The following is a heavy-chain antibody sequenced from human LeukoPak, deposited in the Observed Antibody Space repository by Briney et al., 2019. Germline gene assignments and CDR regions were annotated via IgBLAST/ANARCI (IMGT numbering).Heavy chain of an antibody. V-gene: IGHV4-59*08. Sequence: SETLSLTCTVSGGSISSYYWSWIRQPPGKGLEWIGYIYYSGSTNYNPSLKSRVTISVDTSKNQFSLKLSSVTAADTAVYYCARLGTSGGPDTAMVRGWFDPWGQGTLVTVSS. CDR2: IYYSGST. D-gene: IGHD5-18*01. CDR3: ARLGTSGGPDTAMVRGWFDP. CDR1: GGSISSYY. J-gene: IGHJ5*02.